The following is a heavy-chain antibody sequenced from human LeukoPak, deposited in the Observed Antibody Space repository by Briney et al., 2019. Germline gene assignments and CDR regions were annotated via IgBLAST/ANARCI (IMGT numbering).Heavy chain of an antibody. Sequence: ASVKVSCKASGYTFTSYGISWVRQAPGQGLEWMGWISAYNGNTNYAQKLQGRVTMTTDTSTSTAYMELRSLRSDDTAVYYCARDGPGVLLWFGESSYYYGMDVWGQGTTVTVSS. CDR3: ARDGPGVLLWFGESSYYYGMDV. CDR1: GYTFTSYG. CDR2: ISAYNGNT. J-gene: IGHJ6*02. V-gene: IGHV1-18*01. D-gene: IGHD3-10*01.